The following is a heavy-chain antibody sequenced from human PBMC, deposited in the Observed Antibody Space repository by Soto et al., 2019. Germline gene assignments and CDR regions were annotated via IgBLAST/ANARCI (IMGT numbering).Heavy chain of an antibody. CDR3: ASRGYDSSGYPNRRAFDI. CDR1: GGTFSSYA. J-gene: IGHJ3*02. CDR2: IIPIFGTA. V-gene: IGHV1-69*13. Sequence: SVKVSCKASGGTFSSYAISWVRQAPGQGLEWMGGIIPIFGTANYAQKFQGRVTITADESTSTAYMELSSLRSEDTAVYYCASRGYDSSGYPNRRAFDIWGQGKMVTVSS. D-gene: IGHD3-22*01.